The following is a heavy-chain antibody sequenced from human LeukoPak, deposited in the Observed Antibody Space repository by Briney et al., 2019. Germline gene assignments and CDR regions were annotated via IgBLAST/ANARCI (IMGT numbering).Heavy chain of an antibody. CDR3: ANLRYSSGWYEGKGYYYYMDV. V-gene: IGHV3-30*02. D-gene: IGHD6-19*01. CDR1: GFTFSSYG. Sequence: GGSLRLSCAASGFTFSSYGMHWVRQAPGKGLEWVAFIRYDGSNKYYADSGKGRFTISRDNSKNTLYLQMNSLRAEDTAVYYCANLRYSSGWYEGKGYYYYMDVWGKGTTVTVSS. J-gene: IGHJ6*03. CDR2: IRYDGSNK.